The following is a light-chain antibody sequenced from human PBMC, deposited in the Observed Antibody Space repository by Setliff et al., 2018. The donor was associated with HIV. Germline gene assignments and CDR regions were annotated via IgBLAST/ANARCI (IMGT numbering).Light chain of an antibody. V-gene: IGLV2-8*01. J-gene: IGLJ1*01. Sequence: QSVLTQPPSASGSPGQSVTISCTGTSSDVGGYDYVSWYQQHPGKAPKLMIHEVNKRPSGVPDRFSGSKSDNTASLTVSGLQAEDEADYYCSSYAGSNTPYVFGTGTKATVL. CDR1: SSDVGGYDY. CDR2: EVN. CDR3: SSYAGSNTPYV.